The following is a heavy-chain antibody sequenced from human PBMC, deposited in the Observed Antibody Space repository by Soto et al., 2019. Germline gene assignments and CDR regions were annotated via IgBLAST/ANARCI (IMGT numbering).Heavy chain of an antibody. V-gene: IGHV3-23*01. Sequence: GGSLRLSCAASGFTFSSYAMSWVRQAPGKGLEWVSAISGSGGSTYYADSVKGRFTISRDNSKNTLYLQMNSLRAEDTAVYYCAKVGISMITFGGVIVSPYYFDYWGQGTLVTVSS. CDR3: AKVGISMITFGGVIVSPYYFDY. CDR2: ISGSGGST. D-gene: IGHD3-16*02. CDR1: GFTFSSYA. J-gene: IGHJ4*02.